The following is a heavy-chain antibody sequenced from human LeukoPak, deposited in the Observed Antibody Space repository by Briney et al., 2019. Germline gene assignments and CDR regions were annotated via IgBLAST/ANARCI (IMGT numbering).Heavy chain of an antibody. CDR3: ARDGEYCSSTSCYWDHYYYYMDV. CDR1: GFTFSSYS. CDR2: ISSSSSTI. V-gene: IGHV3-48*01. J-gene: IGHJ6*03. D-gene: IGHD2-2*01. Sequence: GGSLRLSCAASGFTFSSYSMNWVRQAPGKGLEWVSYISSSSSTIYYADSVKGRFTISRDDAKNSLYLQMNSLRAEDTAVYYCARDGEYCSSTSCYWDHYYYYMDVWGKGTTVTVSS.